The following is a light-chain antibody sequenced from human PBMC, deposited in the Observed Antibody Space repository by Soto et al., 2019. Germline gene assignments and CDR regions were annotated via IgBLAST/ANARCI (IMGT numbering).Light chain of an antibody. Sequence: EIVLTQSPATLSLSPGERATLSCRASQSVSSYLAWYQQKPGQAPXXLIYDASNRATGIPARFSGSGSGTDFTLTISSLEPEDFAVDYCQQYSIWRTFGQGTKVDIK. CDR3: QQYSIWRT. V-gene: IGKV3-11*01. CDR1: QSVSSY. J-gene: IGKJ1*01. CDR2: DAS.